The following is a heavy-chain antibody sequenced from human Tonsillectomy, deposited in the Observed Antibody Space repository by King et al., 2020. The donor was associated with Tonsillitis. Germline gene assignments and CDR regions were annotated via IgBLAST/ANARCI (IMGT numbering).Heavy chain of an antibody. D-gene: IGHD3-3*01. J-gene: IGHJ3*02. CDR3: ARGADYYEFWSGYYEDAFDI. CDR1: GGSISSGGYY. CDR2: IYYSGST. Sequence: QLQESGPGLVKPSQTLSLTCTVSGGSISSGGYYWSWIRQHPGKGLEWIGYIYYSGSTYYNPSLKSRVTISVDTSKNQFSLKLSSVTAADTAVYYCARGADYYEFWSGYYEDAFDIWGQGTMVTVSS. V-gene: IGHV4-31*03.